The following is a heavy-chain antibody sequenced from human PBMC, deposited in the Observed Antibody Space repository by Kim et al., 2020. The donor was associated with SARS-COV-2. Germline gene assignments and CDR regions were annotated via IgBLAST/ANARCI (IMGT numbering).Heavy chain of an antibody. CDR1: GGSISSYY. CDR2: IYYSGST. D-gene: IGHD3-9*01. Sequence: SETLSLTCTVSGGSISSYYWSWIRQPPGKGLEWIGYIYYSGSTNYNPSLKSRVTISVDTSQNQFSLKLSSVTAVDPAVYYCAREHILTGYYNGVFDYWGQGTLVTVSS. V-gene: IGHV4-59*01. J-gene: IGHJ4*02. CDR3: AREHILTGYYNGVFDY.